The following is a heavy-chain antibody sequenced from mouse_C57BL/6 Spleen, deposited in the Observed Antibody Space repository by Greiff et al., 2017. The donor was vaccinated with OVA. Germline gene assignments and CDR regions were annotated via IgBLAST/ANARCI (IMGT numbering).Heavy chain of an antibody. CDR1: GFNIKDYY. Sequence: VQLQQSGAELVRPGASVKLSCTASGFNIKDYYMHWVKQRPEQGLEWIGRIDPEDGDTEYAPKFQGKATMTADKSSNTAYLQLSSLTSEDTAVYYCTTPLLRAWFAYWGQGTLVTVSA. V-gene: IGHV14-1*01. J-gene: IGHJ3*01. CDR3: TTPLLRAWFAY. D-gene: IGHD1-1*01. CDR2: IDPEDGDT.